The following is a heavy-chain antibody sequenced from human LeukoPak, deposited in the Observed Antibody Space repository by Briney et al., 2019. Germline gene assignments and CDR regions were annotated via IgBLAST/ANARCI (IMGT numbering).Heavy chain of an antibody. CDR1: GYSIRSGYY. D-gene: IGHD1-1*01. CDR3: ARLTPIQLYYFDY. Sequence: SETLSLTCAVSGYSIRSGYYRGWIRQPPGKGLEWIGSIYHSGSTYYNPSLKSRVTISVDTSKNQFSLKLSSVTAADTAVYYCARLTPIQLYYFDYWGQGTLVTVSS. J-gene: IGHJ4*02. CDR2: IYHSGST. V-gene: IGHV4-38-2*01.